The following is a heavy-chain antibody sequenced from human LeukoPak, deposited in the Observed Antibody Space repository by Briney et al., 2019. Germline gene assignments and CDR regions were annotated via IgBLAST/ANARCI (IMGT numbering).Heavy chain of an antibody. CDR2: ITSSGETT. CDR1: GSIPFNSYS. J-gene: IGHJ4*02. V-gene: IGHV3-23*01. Sequence: PGGSLRLSCAASGSIPFNSYSMSWVRQAPGKGLEWVSAITSSGETTYYADSVKGRFTISRDNSKNMVYLQMNSLRAEDAATYYCAKMQGYLDYWGQGSLVTVSS. CDR3: AKMQGYLDY.